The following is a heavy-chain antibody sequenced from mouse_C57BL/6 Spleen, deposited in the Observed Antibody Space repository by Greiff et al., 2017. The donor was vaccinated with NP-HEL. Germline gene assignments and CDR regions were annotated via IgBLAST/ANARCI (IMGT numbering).Heavy chain of an antibody. CDR1: GFTFSSYA. CDR2: ISDGGSYT. D-gene: IGHD4-1*01. CDR3: ARDGARGLGRNFDY. J-gene: IGHJ2*01. V-gene: IGHV5-4*01. Sequence: VQLKESGGGLVKPGGSLKLSCAASGFTFSSYAMSWVRQTPEKRLEWVATISDGGSYTYYPDNVKGRFTISRDNAKNNLYLQMSHLKSEDTAMYYCARDGARGLGRNFDYWGQGTTLTVSS.